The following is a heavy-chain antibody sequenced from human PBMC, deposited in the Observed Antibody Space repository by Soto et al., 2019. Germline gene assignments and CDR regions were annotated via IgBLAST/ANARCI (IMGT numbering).Heavy chain of an antibody. V-gene: IGHV1-24*01. D-gene: IGHD3-10*01. CDR2: FDPEDGET. CDR1: GYTPTELS. CDR3: ATTLPLLWFGELDYYYGMDV. Sequence: GASVKVSRKVSGYTPTELSMHWVRQASWKRLERMGGFDPEDGETIYAQKFQGRVTMTEDTSTDTAYMELSSLRSEDTAVYYCATTLPLLWFGELDYYYGMDVWGQGTTVTVSS. J-gene: IGHJ6*02.